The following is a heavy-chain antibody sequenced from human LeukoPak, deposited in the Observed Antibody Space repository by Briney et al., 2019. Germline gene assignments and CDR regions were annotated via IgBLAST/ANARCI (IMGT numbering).Heavy chain of an antibody. CDR1: GGSISSGGYS. V-gene: IGHV4-30-2*01. J-gene: IGHJ4*02. CDR2: IYHSGST. Sequence: SQTLSLTCAVSGGSISSGGYSWSWIRQPPGTGLEWIGYIYHSGSTYYNPSLKSRVTISVDRSKNQFSLKLSSVTAADTAVYYCATYGDYGRFDYWGQGTLVTVSS. D-gene: IGHD4-17*01. CDR3: ATYGDYGRFDY.